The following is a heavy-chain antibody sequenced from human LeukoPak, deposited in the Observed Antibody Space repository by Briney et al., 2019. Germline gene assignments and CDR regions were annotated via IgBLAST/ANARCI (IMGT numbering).Heavy chain of an antibody. CDR2: IFYSGST. J-gene: IGHJ5*02. D-gene: IGHD3-3*01. Sequence: SSETLSLTCTVSGGSISSYYWSWIRQPPGKGQEWIGYIFYSGSTNYNPSLKSRVTISVDTSKNQFSLKLSSVTAADTAVYYCARVFSYPLRAPFDPWGQGTLVTVSS. CDR3: ARVFSYPLRAPFDP. V-gene: IGHV4-59*01. CDR1: GGSISSYY.